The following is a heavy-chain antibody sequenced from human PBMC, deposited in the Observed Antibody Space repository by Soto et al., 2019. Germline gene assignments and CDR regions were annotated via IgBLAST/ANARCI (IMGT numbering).Heavy chain of an antibody. CDR1: GYTFTGYY. J-gene: IGHJ4*02. V-gene: IGHV1-2*02. CDR2: INPNSGGT. D-gene: IGHD6-19*01. CDR3: ARDPVVAVAGTAGFDY. Sequence: ASVKVSCKASGYTFTGYYMHWVRQAPGQGLEWMGWINPNSGGTNYAQKFQGRVTMTRDTSISTAYMELSRLRSDDTAVYYCARDPVVAVAGTAGFDYWGQGTLVTVSS.